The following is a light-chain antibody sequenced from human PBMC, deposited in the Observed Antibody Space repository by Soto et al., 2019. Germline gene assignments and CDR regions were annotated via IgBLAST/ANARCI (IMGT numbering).Light chain of an antibody. Sequence: QSVLTQPASVSGSPGQSITISCTGTSDVVGNYNPVSWYQQHPGKAPKLMIYEGSKRPSGVSNRFSGSRSGNTASLTISGLQAEDEADYYCCSYAGTSTYVFGTGTKLTVL. CDR2: EGS. CDR3: CSYAGTSTYV. CDR1: SDVVGNYNP. V-gene: IGLV2-23*01. J-gene: IGLJ1*01.